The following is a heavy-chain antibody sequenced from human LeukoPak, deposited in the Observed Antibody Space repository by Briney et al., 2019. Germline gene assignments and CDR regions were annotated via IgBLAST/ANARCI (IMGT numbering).Heavy chain of an antibody. D-gene: IGHD1-1*01. CDR2: ISTSSRTI. Sequence: GGSLRLSCAASGFTFGDYYMTWVRQAPGKGLERGSYISTSSRTIFYAVSVQGRFTISRDNAKYSLSLQMHSLRAYDTAIYYCAREDGTYWGQGTLVTVSS. J-gene: IGHJ4*02. V-gene: IGHV3-11*01. CDR1: GFTFGDYY. CDR3: AREDGTY.